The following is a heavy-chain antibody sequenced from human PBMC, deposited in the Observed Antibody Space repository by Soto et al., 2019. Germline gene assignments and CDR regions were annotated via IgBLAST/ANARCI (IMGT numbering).Heavy chain of an antibody. V-gene: IGHV4-31*03. D-gene: IGHD4-17*01. Sequence: SETLSLTCTVSGGSINSGDYYWSWIRQHPGKGLEWIGHIYFSGSTSYNPSLKSRVTISINTSKNKFSLKLDSVTAADTAVYYCARDDYGSNSGAFDIWGQGATVTVS. CDR2: IYFSGST. J-gene: IGHJ3*02. CDR3: ARDDYGSNSGAFDI. CDR1: GGSINSGDYY.